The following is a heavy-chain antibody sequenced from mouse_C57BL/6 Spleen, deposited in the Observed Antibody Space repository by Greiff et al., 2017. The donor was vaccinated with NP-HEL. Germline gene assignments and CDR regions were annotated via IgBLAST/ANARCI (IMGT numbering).Heavy chain of an antibody. V-gene: IGHV1-42*01. J-gene: IGHJ3*01. Sequence: VQLQQSGPELVKPGASVKISCKASGYSFTGYYMNWVKQSPEKSLEWIGEINPSTGGTTYNQKFKAKATLTVDKSSSTAYMQLKSLTSEDSAVYYCARWLLRGAWFAYWGQGTLVTVSA. CDR2: INPSTGGT. D-gene: IGHD2-3*01. CDR1: GYSFTGYY. CDR3: ARWLLRGAWFAY.